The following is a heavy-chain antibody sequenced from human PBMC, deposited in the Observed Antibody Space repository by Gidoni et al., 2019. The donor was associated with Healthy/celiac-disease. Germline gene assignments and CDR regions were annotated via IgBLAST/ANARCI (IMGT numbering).Heavy chain of an antibody. D-gene: IGHD5-12*01. CDR2: ISGSGGST. CDR3: AKLPTVDIVATITFFDY. V-gene: IGHV3-23*01. J-gene: IGHJ4*02. Sequence: EVQLLESGGGLVQPGGSLRLSCAASGFTFSSYAMRWVRQAPGKGLEWVSAISGSGGSTYYADSVKGRFTISRDNSKNTLYLQMNSLRAEDTAVYYCAKLPTVDIVATITFFDYWGQGTLVTVSS. CDR1: GFTFSSYA.